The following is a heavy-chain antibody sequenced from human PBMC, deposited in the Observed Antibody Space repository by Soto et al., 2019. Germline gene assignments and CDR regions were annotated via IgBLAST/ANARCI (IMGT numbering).Heavy chain of an antibody. V-gene: IGHV3-9*01. D-gene: IGHD3-16*02. J-gene: IGHJ3*02. Sequence: EVQLVESGGGLVQPGRSLRLSCAASGFTFDDYAMHWVRQAPGKGLEWVSGISWNSGSIGYADSVKGRFTISRDNAKNSLYLQMNSLGAEDTALYYCAKDIYDYIWGSYRFGAFDIWGQGTMVTVSS. CDR3: AKDIYDYIWGSYRFGAFDI. CDR2: ISWNSGSI. CDR1: GFTFDDYA.